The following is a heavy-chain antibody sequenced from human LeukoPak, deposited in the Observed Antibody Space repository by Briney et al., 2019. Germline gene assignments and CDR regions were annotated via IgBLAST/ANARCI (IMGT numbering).Heavy chain of an antibody. CDR1: GGSISSGGYS. J-gene: IGHJ3*02. CDR2: IYHSGST. V-gene: IGHV4-30-2*01. Sequence: PSQTLSLTCAVSGGSISSGGYSWSWIRQPSGKGLEWIGYIYHSGSTYYNPSLKSRVTISVDRSKNQFSLKLSSVTAADTAVYYCARGDDCSSTSCYRSAFDIWGQGTMVTVSS. D-gene: IGHD2-2*02. CDR3: ARGDDCSSTSCYRSAFDI.